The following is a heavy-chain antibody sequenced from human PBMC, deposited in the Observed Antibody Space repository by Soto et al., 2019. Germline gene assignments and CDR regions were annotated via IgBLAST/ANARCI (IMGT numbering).Heavy chain of an antibody. CDR1: GGSISSGDYY. D-gene: IGHD3-22*01. V-gene: IGHV4-30-4*01. CDR3: ARDTSYYYDSSGYYLDY. J-gene: IGHJ4*02. Sequence: QVQLQESGPGLVKPSQTLSLTCTVSGGSISSGDYYWSWIRQPPGKGLEWIGYIYYSGSTYYNPSLKRRVTISVDTSKNQFSLKLSSVTAADTAVYYCARDTSYYYDSSGYYLDYWGQGTLVTVSS. CDR2: IYYSGST.